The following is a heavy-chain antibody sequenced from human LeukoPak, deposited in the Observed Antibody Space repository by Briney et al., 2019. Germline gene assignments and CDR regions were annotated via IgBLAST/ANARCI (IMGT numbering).Heavy chain of an antibody. CDR3: ARERDGYFNDAFDI. CDR2: IYYSGST. D-gene: IGHD5-24*01. V-gene: IGHV4-39*07. Sequence: PSETLSLTCTVSGGSISTISYYWGWIRQSPGKGLEWIGSIYYSGSTNYNPSLKSRVTISVDTSKNQFSLKLSSVTAADTAVYYCARERDGYFNDAFDIWGQGTMVTVSS. J-gene: IGHJ3*02. CDR1: GGSISTISYY.